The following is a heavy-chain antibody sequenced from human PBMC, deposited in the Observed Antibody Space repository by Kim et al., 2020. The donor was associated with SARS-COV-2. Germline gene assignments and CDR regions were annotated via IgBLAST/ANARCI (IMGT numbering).Heavy chain of an antibody. CDR1: GNIFNRYV. D-gene: IGHD2-15*01. CDR2: INAANGNT. J-gene: IGHJ5*02. Sequence: ASVKVSCKASGNIFNRYVMHWVRQAPGQSLEWMGWINAANGNTKYSQKFQGRVTITWDTSARTAYMDLSSLTSEDTAVYYCARGFCNDVNCFNWFDPWGQGTLVTGSS. CDR3: ARGFCNDVNCFNWFDP. V-gene: IGHV1-3*01.